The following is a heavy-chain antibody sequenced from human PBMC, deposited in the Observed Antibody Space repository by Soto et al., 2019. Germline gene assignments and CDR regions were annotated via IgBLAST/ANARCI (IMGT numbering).Heavy chain of an antibody. CDR3: ARGQSHYYYYYYMDV. Sequence: SVKVSCKASGCTFTSYDINWVRQATGQGLEWMGWMNPNSGNTGYAQKFQGRVTMTRNTSISTAYMELSSLRSEDTAVYYCARGQSHYYYYYYMDVWGKGTTVTVSS. CDR2: MNPNSGNT. J-gene: IGHJ6*03. CDR1: GCTFTSYD. V-gene: IGHV1-8*01.